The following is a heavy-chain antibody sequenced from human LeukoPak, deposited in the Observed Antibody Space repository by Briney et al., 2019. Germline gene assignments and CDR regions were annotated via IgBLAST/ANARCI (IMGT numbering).Heavy chain of an antibody. CDR1: GGSFSGYY. D-gene: IGHD3-16*02. V-gene: IGHV4-34*01. CDR3: ARGLLSYYDYVWGSYRYSRGYFDY. Sequence: SETLSLTCAVYGGSFSGYYWSWIRQPPGKGLEWIGEINHSGSTNYNPSLKSRVTISVDTSKNQFSLKLSSVTAAYTAVYYCARGLLSYYDYVWGSYRYSRGYFDYWGQGTLVTVSS. J-gene: IGHJ4*02. CDR2: INHSGST.